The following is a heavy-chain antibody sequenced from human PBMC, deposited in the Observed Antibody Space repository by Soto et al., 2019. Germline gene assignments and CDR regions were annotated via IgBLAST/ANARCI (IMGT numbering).Heavy chain of an antibody. CDR2: IYYSGST. CDR3: ARGRVRWYTFPFDY. CDR1: GGSISSYY. V-gene: IGHV4-59*01. Sequence: SETLSLTCTVSGGSISSYYWSWIRQPPGKGLEWIGYIYYSGSTTYNPSLKSRVTISVDTSKNQFSLKLSSVTAADTAVYYCARGRVRWYTFPFDYWGQGTLVTV. D-gene: IGHD6-13*01. J-gene: IGHJ4*02.